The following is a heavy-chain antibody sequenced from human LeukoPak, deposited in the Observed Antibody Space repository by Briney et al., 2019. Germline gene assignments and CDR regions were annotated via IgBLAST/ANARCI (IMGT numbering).Heavy chain of an antibody. V-gene: IGHV4-30-2*01. CDR1: GGSISSGGYS. J-gene: IGHJ4*02. Sequence: PSQTLSLTCAVSGGSISSGGYSWSWIRQPPGKGLEWIGYTYHSGSTYYNPSLKSRVTISVDRSKNQFSLKLSSVTAADTAVYYCARERRDCSSTSCYHLFDYWGQGTLVTVSS. CDR2: TYHSGST. D-gene: IGHD2-2*01. CDR3: ARERRDCSSTSCYHLFDY.